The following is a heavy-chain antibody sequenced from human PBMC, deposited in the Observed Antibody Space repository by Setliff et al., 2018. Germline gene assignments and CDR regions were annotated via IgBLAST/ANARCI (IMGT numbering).Heavy chain of an antibody. V-gene: IGHV3-23*01. D-gene: IGHD3-22*01. CDR3: AKEWALPYYYDSSGYPDY. CDR1: GFTFNNYA. Sequence: GGSLRLSCAASGFTFNNYAMNWVRQAPGKGLEWVSAISGSGGRTYYADSVKGRFTISRDNSKNTLYPELNSLRVEDTALYFCAKEWALPYYYDSSGYPDYWGQGTLVTVSS. CDR2: ISGSGGRT. J-gene: IGHJ4*02.